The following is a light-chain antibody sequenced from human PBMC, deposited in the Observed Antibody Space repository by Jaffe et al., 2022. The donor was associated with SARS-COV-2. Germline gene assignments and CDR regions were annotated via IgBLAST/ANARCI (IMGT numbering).Light chain of an antibody. CDR1: RTISSY. CDR3: QQSHTTPNT. J-gene: IGKJ2*01. CDR2: AAS. V-gene: IGKV1-39*01. Sequence: DIQMTQSPSSLSASVGDRVTITCRASRTISSYLNWYQQKPGKAPKLLIYAASNLQSGVPSRFSGSGSGTDFALSISSLQPEDFATYYCQQSHTTPNTFGQGTKLEIK.